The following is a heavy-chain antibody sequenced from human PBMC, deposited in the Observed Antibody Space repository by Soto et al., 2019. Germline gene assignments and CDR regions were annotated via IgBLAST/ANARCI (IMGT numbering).Heavy chain of an antibody. CDR1: GDTFTSYD. V-gene: IGHV1-8*01. CDR3: ARGTAAFAI. J-gene: IGHJ3*02. CDR2: MNPNSGNT. Sequence: ASVKVCSKASGDTFTSYDSKWVRQATGQGLEWMGWMNPNSGNTGYAQKFQGRVTMTRNTSISTAYMELSSLRSEDTAVYYCARGTAAFAIRGNGTMVTVSS.